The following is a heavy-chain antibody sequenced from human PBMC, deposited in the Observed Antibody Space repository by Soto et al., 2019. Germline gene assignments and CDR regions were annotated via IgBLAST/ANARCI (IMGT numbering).Heavy chain of an antibody. J-gene: IGHJ4*02. CDR2: IHAGNGNT. CDR1: GFTFTNYV. Sequence: ASVKVSCKTSGFTFTNYVLFWVRQAPGQRLEWVGWIHAGNGNTESSEKFQGRVTLTTDTSASTAYMELSSLRSEDTALYYCARDVFYHFRSDSPSHFFDFWGQGSLVTVSS. V-gene: IGHV1-3*01. CDR3: ARDVFYHFRSDSPSHFFDF. D-gene: IGHD3-3*01.